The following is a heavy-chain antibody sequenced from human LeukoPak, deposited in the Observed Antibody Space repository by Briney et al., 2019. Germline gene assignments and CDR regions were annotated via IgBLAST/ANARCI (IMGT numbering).Heavy chain of an antibody. V-gene: IGHV4-59*01. Sequence: SETLSLTCTVSGGSSSSYFWTWIRQPPGKGLEWIGYIYYSESTNYNPSLKSRVTISVDTSKNQFSLKLSSVTAADTAVYFCASIYCSSSSCYHVYWGQGTLVTVSS. CDR2: IYYSEST. J-gene: IGHJ4*02. D-gene: IGHD2-2*01. CDR1: GGSSSSYF. CDR3: ASIYCSSSSCYHVY.